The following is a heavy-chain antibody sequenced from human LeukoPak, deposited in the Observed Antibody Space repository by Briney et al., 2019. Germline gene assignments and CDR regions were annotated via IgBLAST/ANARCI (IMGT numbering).Heavy chain of an antibody. CDR1: GGSISSYY. CDR2: IYYSGST. Sequence: SETLSLTCTVSGGSISSYYWSWIRQPPGKGLEWLGYIYYSGSTNYNPSLKSRVTISVDTSKNQFSLKLSSVTAADTAVYYCARAGRGYYGSGRGSYMDVWGKGTTVTVSS. V-gene: IGHV4-59*12. D-gene: IGHD3-10*01. J-gene: IGHJ6*03. CDR3: ARAGRGYYGSGRGSYMDV.